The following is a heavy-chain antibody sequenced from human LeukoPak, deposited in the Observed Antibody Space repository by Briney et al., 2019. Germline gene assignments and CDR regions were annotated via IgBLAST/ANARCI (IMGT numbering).Heavy chain of an antibody. CDR1: GYTFTSYA. Sequence: ASVKVSCKASGYTFTSYAMHWVRQAPGQRLEWMGWINAGNGNTKYSQKFQGRVTITRDTSASTAYMELSSLRSEDTAVYYCARDNSSSWYGDAFDIWGQGTMVTVSS. D-gene: IGHD6-13*01. CDR2: INAGNGNT. V-gene: IGHV1-3*01. J-gene: IGHJ3*02. CDR3: ARDNSSSWYGDAFDI.